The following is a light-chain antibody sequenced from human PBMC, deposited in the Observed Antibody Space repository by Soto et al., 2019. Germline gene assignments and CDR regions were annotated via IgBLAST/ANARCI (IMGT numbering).Light chain of an antibody. CDR2: EVS. Sequence: QSALTQPASASGSPGQSITISCTGTSSDVGGYNYVSWYQQHPGKAPKLMIYEVSKRPSGVSHRFSGSKSGNTASLTISGLQAEDDADYYCSSYTSNSTVFGGGAKLTVL. J-gene: IGLJ2*01. CDR3: SSYTSNSTV. V-gene: IGLV2-14*01. CDR1: SSDVGGYNY.